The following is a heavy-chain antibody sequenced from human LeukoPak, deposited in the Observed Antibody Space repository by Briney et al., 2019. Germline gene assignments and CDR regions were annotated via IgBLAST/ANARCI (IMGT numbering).Heavy chain of an antibody. CDR1: GYSFTSYW. J-gene: IGHJ4*02. CDR2: IYPGDSDT. CDR3: ARGGLWFGELLSPFDY. Sequence: GESLKTSCKGSGYSFTSYWIGWVRQMPGKGLEWMGIIYPGDSDTRYSPSFQGQVTISADKSISTAYLQWSSLKASDTAMYYCARGGLWFGELLSPFDYWGQGTLVTVSS. D-gene: IGHD3-10*01. V-gene: IGHV5-51*01.